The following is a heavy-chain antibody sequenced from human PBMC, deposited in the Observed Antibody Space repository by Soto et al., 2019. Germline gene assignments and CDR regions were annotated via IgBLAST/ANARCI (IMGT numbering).Heavy chain of an antibody. CDR3: ARGGSCYPCYYYYMDV. J-gene: IGHJ6*03. CDR2: ISSSSSYI. CDR1: GFTFSSYS. Sequence: EVQLVESGGGLVKPGGSLRLSCAASGFTFSSYSMNWVRQAPGKGLEWVSSISSSSSYIYYADSVKGRFTISRDNAKNSLYLQMNSLSAEDTAVYYCARGGSCYPCYYYYMDVWGKGTTVTVSS. D-gene: IGHD2-15*01. V-gene: IGHV3-21*01.